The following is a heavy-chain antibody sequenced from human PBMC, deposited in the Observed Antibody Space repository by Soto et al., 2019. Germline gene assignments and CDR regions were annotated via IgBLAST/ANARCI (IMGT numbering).Heavy chain of an antibody. CDR3: ARHSWYLGDNFFRP. CDR2: TYFRSKWYN. V-gene: IGHV6-1*01. J-gene: IGHJ5*02. D-gene: IGHD6-13*01. Sequence: PSQTLSLTCAISGDSVSSNTAAWNWIRQSPSRGLEWLGRTYFRSKWYNDYAISVKSRITISVDTSKNQFSLTLTSLTAADTAVYFCARHSWYLGDNFFRPWGQGTLVTVSS. CDR1: GDSVSSNTAA.